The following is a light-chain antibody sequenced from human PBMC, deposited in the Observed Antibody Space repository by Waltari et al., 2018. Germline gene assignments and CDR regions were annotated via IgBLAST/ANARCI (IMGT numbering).Light chain of an antibody. CDR1: QTVRTTY. CDR3: QQYDISPLT. CDR2: GAS. V-gene: IGKV3-20*01. J-gene: IGKJ4*01. Sequence: EIVWTQSPGTLSLSPGERATLSCRSSQTVRTTYLAWYQQKPGQAPTLLIYGASSRSTGIPDRFSGSGSGTDFSLTISSLGPGDFAVYYCQQYDISPLTFGGGTKVEIK.